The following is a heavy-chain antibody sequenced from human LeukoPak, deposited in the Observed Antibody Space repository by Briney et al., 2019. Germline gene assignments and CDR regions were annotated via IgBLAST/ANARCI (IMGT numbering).Heavy chain of an antibody. CDR1: GFTFSSYS. CDR2: IYYSGSS. J-gene: IGHJ4*02. Sequence: GSLRLSCAASGFTFSSYSMNWIRQPPGKGLEWIGSIYYSGSSQYNPSLKSRVTISIDTAKNQFSLKVSSVTAADTAVYYCARIVRDLRQLSDYWGQGTLVTVSS. CDR3: ARIVRDLRQLSDY. D-gene: IGHD1-1*01. V-gene: IGHV4-39*07.